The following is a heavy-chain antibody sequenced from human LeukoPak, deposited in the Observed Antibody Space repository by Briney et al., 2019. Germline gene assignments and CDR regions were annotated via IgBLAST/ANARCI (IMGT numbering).Heavy chain of an antibody. CDR3: ARPIDCSATTCSSPFHI. Sequence: SETLSLTCAVYGGSLRGYYWSWLRQIPGKGLEWIAEVGHTGSTSHNPSLKSRVTISLDPSKNQVSLRLRSVTAADTAIYYCARPIDCSATTCSSPFHIWGQGSLVTVSA. V-gene: IGHV4-34*01. J-gene: IGHJ4*02. CDR2: VGHTGST. D-gene: IGHD5-24*01. CDR1: GGSLRGYY.